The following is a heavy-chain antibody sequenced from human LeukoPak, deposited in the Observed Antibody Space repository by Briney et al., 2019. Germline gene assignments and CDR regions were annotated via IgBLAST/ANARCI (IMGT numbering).Heavy chain of an antibody. J-gene: IGHJ4*02. CDR1: EFSVGSNY. Sequence: GGSLRLSCAASEFSVGSNYMTWVRQAPGKGLEWVSGINWNGGSTGYADSVKGRFTISRDNAKNSLYLQMNSLRAEDTALYYCAREYTAMVTAYFDYWGQGTLVTVSS. CDR3: AREYTAMVTAYFDY. V-gene: IGHV3-20*04. D-gene: IGHD5-18*01. CDR2: INWNGGST.